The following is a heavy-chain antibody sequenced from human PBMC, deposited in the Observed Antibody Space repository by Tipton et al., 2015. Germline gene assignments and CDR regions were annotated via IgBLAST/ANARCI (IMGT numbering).Heavy chain of an antibody. CDR2: IDSRSRTI. V-gene: IGHV3-11*04. J-gene: IGHJ4*02. D-gene: IGHD5-24*01. Sequence: SLRLSCAASGFTFSNYYMSWIRQAPGKGLEWLSYIDSRSRTIYYTDSVKGRFTISRDNAKNSLYLQMNSLRDEDTAVYYCARVRVGPYYFDYWGQGTLVTVSS. CDR1: GFTFSNYY. CDR3: ARVRVGPYYFDY.